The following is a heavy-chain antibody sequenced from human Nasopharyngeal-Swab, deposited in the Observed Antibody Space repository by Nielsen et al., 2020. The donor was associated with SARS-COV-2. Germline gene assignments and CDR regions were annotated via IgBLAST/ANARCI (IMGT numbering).Heavy chain of an antibody. J-gene: IGHJ6*02. CDR2: INNSGST. Sequence: WIRQPPGKGLEWIGEINNSGSTNYNPSLKSRVTISVETSKNQFSLKLSSVTAADTAVYYCARAGDIRNYYYGMDVWGQGTTVTVSS. V-gene: IGHV4-34*01. CDR3: ARAGDIRNYYYGMDV. D-gene: IGHD2-21*01.